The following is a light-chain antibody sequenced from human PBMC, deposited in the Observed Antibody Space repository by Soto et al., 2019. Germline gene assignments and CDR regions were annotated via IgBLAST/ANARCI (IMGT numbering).Light chain of an antibody. CDR2: DVS. CDR1: KGVLGSSGKTY. J-gene: IGKJ5*01. Sequence: DIVMTQTPLSWSVTPGQRPSISWKSSKGVLGSSGKTYWYWYLQKQGRPPQLLIYDVSNRFSGVPDRFSGSESGTDCTQKISRVEAEDVGVYYCMQSLQLPITFGQGTRLEIK. V-gene: IGKV2D-29*01. CDR3: MQSLQLPIT.